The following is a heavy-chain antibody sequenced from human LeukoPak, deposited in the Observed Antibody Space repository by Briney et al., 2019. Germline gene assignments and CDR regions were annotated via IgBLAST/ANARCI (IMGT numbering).Heavy chain of an antibody. D-gene: IGHD3-22*01. CDR3: ARDRAYYDSSGYYGTVY. Sequence: WGSLRLSCAASGFTVSSNYMSWVRQAPGKGLEWVSVIYSGGSTYCADSVKGRFTISRDNSKNTLYLQMNSLRAEDTAVYYCARDRAYYDSSGYYGTVYWGQGTLVTVSS. V-gene: IGHV3-66*02. CDR2: IYSGGST. J-gene: IGHJ4*02. CDR1: GFTVSSNY.